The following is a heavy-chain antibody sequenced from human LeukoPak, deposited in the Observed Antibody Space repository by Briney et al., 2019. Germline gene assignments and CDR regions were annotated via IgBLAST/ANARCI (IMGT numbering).Heavy chain of an antibody. CDR3: ARDTLIAAPKIGTVTRIGWFDP. CDR1: GGSISSTSYY. V-gene: IGHV4-39*02. J-gene: IGHJ5*02. Sequence: PSETLSLTCTVSGGSISSTSYYWGWVRQPPGKGLEWIGSMFYSGSTYYNPSLKSRVTISVDMSKKQSSLKLSSVTAGDTAVYYCARDTLIAAPKIGTVTRIGWFDPWGQGTLVTVSS. CDR2: MFYSGST. D-gene: IGHD6-13*01.